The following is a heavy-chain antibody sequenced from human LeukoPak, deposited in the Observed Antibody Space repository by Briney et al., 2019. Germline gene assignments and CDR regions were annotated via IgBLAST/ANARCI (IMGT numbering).Heavy chain of an antibody. CDR1: GGSISSHF. V-gene: IGHV4-59*11. CDR3: ARDVHIYGNDFGI. D-gene: IGHD1-1*01. Sequence: SETLSLTCTVSGGSISSHFWSWIRQPPGKGLERIGYIFYNGTTKYNPSLSSRGTISADTSTNQFTLKLSSVTAADTAMYYCARDVHIYGNDFGIWGQGTMVTVSS. CDR2: IFYNGTT. J-gene: IGHJ3*02.